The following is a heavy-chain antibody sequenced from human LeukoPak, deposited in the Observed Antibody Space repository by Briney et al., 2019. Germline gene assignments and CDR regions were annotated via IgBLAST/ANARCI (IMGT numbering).Heavy chain of an antibody. CDR1: GFTFSSYG. J-gene: IGHJ4*02. CDR2: IKEDGREK. Sequence: GGSLRLSCAASGFTFSSYGMHWVRQAPGKGLEWVANIKEDGREKYYVDSVKGRFTISRDNAKNSLYLQMNSLRAEDTAVYYCASGGWVDYWGQGTLVTVSS. CDR3: ASGGWVDY. D-gene: IGHD3-16*01. V-gene: IGHV3-7*01.